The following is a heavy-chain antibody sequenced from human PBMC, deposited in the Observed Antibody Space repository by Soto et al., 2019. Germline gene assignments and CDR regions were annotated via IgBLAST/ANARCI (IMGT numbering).Heavy chain of an antibody. CDR1: GYTFTSYG. J-gene: IGHJ4*02. CDR3: PRVVKDIVVVVAATPFDY. D-gene: IGHD2-15*01. Sequence: QVQLVQSGAEVKKPGASVKVSCKASGYTFTSYGISWVRQAPGQGLEWMGWISAYNGNTNYAQKLQGRVTMTTDTATSTAYMELRSLRAYDTAVYYCPRVVKDIVVVVAATPFDYWGQGTLVTVSS. V-gene: IGHV1-18*01. CDR2: ISAYNGNT.